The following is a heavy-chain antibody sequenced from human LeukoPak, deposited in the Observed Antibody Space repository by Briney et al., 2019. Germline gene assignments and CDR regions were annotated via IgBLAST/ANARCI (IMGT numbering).Heavy chain of an antibody. V-gene: IGHV3-23*01. Sequence: GGSLRLSCAASGCSFSNDGMSWVRQAPGKGLEWVSATSASGSSPNYSDSVKGRFTISRDNSKNTLYLQMNSLRAEDTAVYYCAKTTGGNAYDYIHYWGQGTLVTVSS. J-gene: IGHJ4*02. CDR2: TSASGSSP. CDR1: GCSFSNDG. D-gene: IGHD5-12*01. CDR3: AKTTGGNAYDYIHY.